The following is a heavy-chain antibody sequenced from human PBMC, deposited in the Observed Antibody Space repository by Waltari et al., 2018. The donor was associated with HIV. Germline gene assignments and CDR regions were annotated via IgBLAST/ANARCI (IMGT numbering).Heavy chain of an antibody. CDR3: ARVVLVGARGRENYFDY. D-gene: IGHD1-26*01. J-gene: IGHJ4*02. Sequence: QVQLQESGPGLVKPSETLSLTCTVSGGSISSYYWSWIRQPPGKGLEWIGYIYYSGSTNYNPSLKSRVTISVDTSKNQFSLKLSSVTAADTAVYYCARVVLVGARGRENYFDYWGQGTLVTVSS. CDR2: IYYSGST. CDR1: GGSISSYY. V-gene: IGHV4-59*01.